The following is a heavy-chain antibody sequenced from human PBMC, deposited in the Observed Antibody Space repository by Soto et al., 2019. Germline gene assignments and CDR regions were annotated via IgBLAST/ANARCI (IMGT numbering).Heavy chain of an antibody. V-gene: IGHV1-18*01. CDR1: GYTFTSYG. CDR3: ARDPGYSTTWHQAFDI. J-gene: IGHJ3*02. D-gene: IGHD6-13*01. CDR2: ISTYNGNT. Sequence: QVQLVQSGAEVKKPGASVKVSCKASGYTFTSYGISWVRQAPGQGPEWMGRISTYNGNTNYVQKRQGRVTMTTYTSTNTAYMELRSLRYDDTAVYYCARDPGYSTTWHQAFDIWGQGTMVTVSS.